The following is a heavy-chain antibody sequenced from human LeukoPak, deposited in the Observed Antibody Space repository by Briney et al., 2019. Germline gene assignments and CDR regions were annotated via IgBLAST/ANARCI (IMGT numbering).Heavy chain of an antibody. CDR3: ARRGEAMDPFDY. D-gene: IGHD5-18*01. CDR2: IYPGDSDT. Sequence: GESLKISCKGSGYIFTTYWVGWVRQMPGKGLEWMGIIYPGDSDTRYSPSFQGQVTISADKSINTAYLQWSSLKASDTAIYYCARRGEAMDPFDYWGQGTLVTVSS. CDR1: GYIFTTYW. V-gene: IGHV5-51*01. J-gene: IGHJ4*02.